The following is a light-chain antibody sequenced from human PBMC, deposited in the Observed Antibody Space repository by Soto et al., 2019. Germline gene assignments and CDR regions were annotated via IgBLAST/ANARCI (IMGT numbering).Light chain of an antibody. CDR1: SIEVGGYNY. Sequence: QSALTQPASVSGSPGQSITISCTGTSIEVGGYNYVSWYQQHPEKAPKLMIYDVSNRPSGVSNRFSGSQSGNTASLTISGLQAEDEADYYCSSFPSSSTLGVFGGGTKLTVL. J-gene: IGLJ3*02. CDR3: SSFPSSSTLGV. V-gene: IGLV2-14*01. CDR2: DVS.